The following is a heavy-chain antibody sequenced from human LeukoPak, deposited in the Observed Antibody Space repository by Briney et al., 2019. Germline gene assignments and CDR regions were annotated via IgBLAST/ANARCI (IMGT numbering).Heavy chain of an antibody. J-gene: IGHJ4*02. V-gene: IGHV3-23*01. D-gene: IGHD3-10*01. CDR3: AKEEGVYGSGSLDY. CDR1: GFTFSSYA. Sequence: PGGSLRLSCAASGFTFSSYAMSWVRQAPGKGLEWVSAISGSGGSTYYAGSVKGRFTISRDNSKNTLYLQMNSLRAEDTAVYYCAKEEGVYGSGSLDYWGQGTLVTVSS. CDR2: ISGSGGST.